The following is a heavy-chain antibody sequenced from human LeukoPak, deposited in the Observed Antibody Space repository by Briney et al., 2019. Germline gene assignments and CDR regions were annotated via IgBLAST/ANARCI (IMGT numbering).Heavy chain of an antibody. V-gene: IGHV4-39*01. D-gene: IGHD6-6*01. J-gene: IGHJ4*02. Sequence: SETLSLTCTVSGGSISSSSYYWGWIRQPPGKGLEWIGSIYYSGSTYYNPSLKSRVTISVDTSKNQFSLKLSSVTAADTAVYYCARHPGSVDYWGQGTLVTVSS. CDR3: ARHPGSVDY. CDR1: GGSISSSSYY. CDR2: IYYSGST.